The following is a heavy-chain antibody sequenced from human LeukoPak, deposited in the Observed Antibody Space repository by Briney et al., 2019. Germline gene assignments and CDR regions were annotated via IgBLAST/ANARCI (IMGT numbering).Heavy chain of an antibody. CDR3: ARDSYYDFWSGYHAGYYYYYYMDV. CDR2: ISYDGSNK. D-gene: IGHD3-3*01. Sequence: GGSLRLSCAASGFTFSSYAMHWVRQAPGKGLEWVAVISYDGSNKYYADSVKGRFTISRDNSKNTLYLQMNSLRAEDTAVYYCARDSYYDFWSGYHAGYYYYYYMDVWGKGTTVTVSS. V-gene: IGHV3-30*04. CDR1: GFTFSSYA. J-gene: IGHJ6*03.